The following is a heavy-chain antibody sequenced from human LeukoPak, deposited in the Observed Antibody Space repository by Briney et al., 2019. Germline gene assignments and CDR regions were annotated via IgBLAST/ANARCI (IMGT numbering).Heavy chain of an antibody. CDR3: ARQGYSSSWYTGADY. CDR2: IYYSGST. Sequence: SETLSLTCTVSGGSISSYYWSWIRQPPGKGLEWIGSIYYSGSTYYNPSLKSRITISVDTSKNQFSLKLSSVTAADTAVYYCARQGYSSSWYTGADYWGQGTLVTVSS. D-gene: IGHD6-13*01. V-gene: IGHV4-59*05. CDR1: GGSISSYY. J-gene: IGHJ4*02.